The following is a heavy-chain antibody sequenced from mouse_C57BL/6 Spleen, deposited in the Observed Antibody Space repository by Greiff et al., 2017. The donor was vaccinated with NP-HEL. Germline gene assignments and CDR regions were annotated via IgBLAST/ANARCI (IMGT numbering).Heavy chain of an antibody. CDR1: GYTFTSYW. V-gene: IGHV1-69*01. Sequence: VQLQQPGAELVMPGASVKLSCKASGYTFTSYWMHWVKQRPGQGLEWIGEIDPSDSYTNSNQKFKGKSTLTVDKSSSTAYMQLSSLTSEDSAVYYCARTIVTTAYYAMDYWGQGTSVTVSS. J-gene: IGHJ4*01. D-gene: IGHD2-5*01. CDR2: IDPSDSYT. CDR3: ARTIVTTAYYAMDY.